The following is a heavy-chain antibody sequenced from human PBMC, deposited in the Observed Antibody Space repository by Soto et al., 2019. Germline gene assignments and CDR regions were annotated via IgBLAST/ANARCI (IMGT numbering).Heavy chain of an antibody. V-gene: IGHV4-31*03. D-gene: IGHD5-12*01. CDR3: ARDRGGYGVFDY. CDR2: ISHSGGT. Sequence: QVQLQESGPGLVKPSQTLSLTCSVSAGSISSGGYYWNWIRQPPGKGLEWIGYISHSGGTYSSPSLRSRVTISVDTSKNQFSLKLTSVTAADTAVYYCARDRGGYGVFDYWGQGTLVTVSS. J-gene: IGHJ4*02. CDR1: AGSISSGGYY.